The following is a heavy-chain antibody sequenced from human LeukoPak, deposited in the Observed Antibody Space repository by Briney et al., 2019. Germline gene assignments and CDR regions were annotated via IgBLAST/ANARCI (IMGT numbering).Heavy chain of an antibody. Sequence: SETLSLTCAVYGGSFSGYYWSWIRQPTGKGLEWIGEINHSGSTNYNPSLKSRVTISVDTSKNQFSLKLSSVTAADTAVYYCAREVAGGSNYYGSDPWGQGTLVTVSS. V-gene: IGHV4-34*01. CDR2: INHSGST. CDR3: AREVAGGSNYYGSDP. CDR1: GGSFSGYY. J-gene: IGHJ5*02. D-gene: IGHD3-10*01.